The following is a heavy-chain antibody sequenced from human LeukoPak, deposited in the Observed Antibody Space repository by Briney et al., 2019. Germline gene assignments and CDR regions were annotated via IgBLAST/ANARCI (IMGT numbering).Heavy chain of an antibody. CDR1: GFIFSSYW. D-gene: IGHD6-19*01. V-gene: IGHV3-74*01. J-gene: IGHJ4*02. CDR3: ARASYSSGWYYFDY. Sequence: GGSLRLSCAASGFIFSSYWMHWVRQAPGKGLVWVSRINSDGSSTTYADSVKGRFTISRDNAKNTLYLQMNSLRAEDTAVYYCARASYSSGWYYFDYWGQGTLVTVSS. CDR2: INSDGSST.